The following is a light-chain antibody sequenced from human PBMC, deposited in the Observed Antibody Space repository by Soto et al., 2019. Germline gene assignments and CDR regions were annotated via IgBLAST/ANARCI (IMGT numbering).Light chain of an antibody. CDR2: EVS. CDR1: SSDVGGYNY. V-gene: IGLV2-14*01. Sequence: QSALTQPASVSGSPGQSITISCTGTSSDVGGYNYVSWYQQHPGKAPKLMIYEVSNRPSGVSNRFSGSKSGNTASLTISGLQAEDEADYYCSSYTSSCLFGTGTKFTVL. J-gene: IGLJ1*01. CDR3: SSYTSSCL.